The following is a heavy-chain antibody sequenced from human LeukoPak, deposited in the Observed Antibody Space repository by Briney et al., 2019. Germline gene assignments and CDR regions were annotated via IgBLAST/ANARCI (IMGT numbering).Heavy chain of an antibody. CDR3: ARDGTLAAAGTWFDP. Sequence: GGSLRLSCAASGFTFSSYAMHWVRQAPGKGLEWVAVISYDGSNKYYADSVKGQFTISRDNSKNTLYLQMNSLRAEDTAVYYCARDGTLAAAGTWFDPWGQGTLVTVSS. CDR2: ISYDGSNK. D-gene: IGHD6-13*01. J-gene: IGHJ5*02. CDR1: GFTFSSYA. V-gene: IGHV3-30-3*01.